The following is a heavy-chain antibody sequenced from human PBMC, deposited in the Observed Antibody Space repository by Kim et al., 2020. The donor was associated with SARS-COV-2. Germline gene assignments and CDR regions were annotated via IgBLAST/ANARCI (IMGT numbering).Heavy chain of an antibody. V-gene: IGHV3-53*04. CDR2: IYSGGST. J-gene: IGHJ2*01. CDR1: GFTVSSNY. CDR3: AASSIEDYWYFDL. Sequence: GGSLRLSCAASGFTVSSNYMSWVRQAPGKGLEWVSVIYSGGSTYYADSVKGRFTISRHNSKNTLYLQMNSLRAEDTAVYYCAASSIEDYWYFDLWGRGTLVTVSS.